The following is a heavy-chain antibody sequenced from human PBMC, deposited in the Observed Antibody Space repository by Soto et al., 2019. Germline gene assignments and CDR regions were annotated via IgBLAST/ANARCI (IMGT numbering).Heavy chain of an antibody. J-gene: IGHJ6*02. D-gene: IGHD3-3*01. CDR1: GGTFISYA. Sequence: ASVKVSCKAFGGTFISYAFSWVRQAPGQGLEWMGGTIPIFSTTRYAQNFQGRVTITADGSTSTAYMELSSLRSEDTAVYYCAAAVWRGYSEYYYGMDVWGLGTTVTVSS. V-gene: IGHV1-69*13. CDR3: AAAVWRGYSEYYYGMDV. CDR2: TIPIFSTT.